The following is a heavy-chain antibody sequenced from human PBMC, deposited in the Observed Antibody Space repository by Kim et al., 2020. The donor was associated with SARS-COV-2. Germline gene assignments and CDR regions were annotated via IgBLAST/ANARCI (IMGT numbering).Heavy chain of an antibody. V-gene: IGHV3-21*01. Sequence: GGSLRLSCAASGFTFSSYSMNWVRQAPGKGLEWVSSISSSSSSIYYADSVKGRFTISRDNAKNSLYLQMNSLRAEDTAVYYGARDGGLTIFGLVTADYGMDXWGQGTTVTVSS. D-gene: IGHD3-3*01. CDR2: ISSSSSSI. CDR1: GFTFSSYS. J-gene: IGHJ6*02. CDR3: ARDGGLTIFGLVTADYGMDX.